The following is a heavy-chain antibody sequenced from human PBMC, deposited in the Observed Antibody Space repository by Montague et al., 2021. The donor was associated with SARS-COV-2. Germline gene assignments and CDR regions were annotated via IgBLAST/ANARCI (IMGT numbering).Heavy chain of an antibody. Sequence: SETLSLTCTVSGCSISSYYWSWIRQPPGKGLEWIGYIYYSGSTNYNPSLKSRVTISVDTSKNQFSLKLSSVTAADTAVYYCARTYYYGSVVWFDPWGQGTLVTVSS. CDR3: ARTYYYGSVVWFDP. V-gene: IGHV4-59*01. J-gene: IGHJ5*02. CDR1: GCSISSYY. CDR2: IYYSGST. D-gene: IGHD3-10*01.